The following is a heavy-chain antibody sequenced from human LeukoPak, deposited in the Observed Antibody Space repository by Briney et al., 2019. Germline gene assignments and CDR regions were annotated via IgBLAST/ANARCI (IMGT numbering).Heavy chain of an antibody. CDR2: FSSSSSYI. D-gene: IGHD3-3*01. J-gene: IGHJ4*02. V-gene: IGHV3-21*01. Sequence: PGGSLRLSCAASGFTFSSSSMNWVRQAPGKGLEWVSSFSSSSSYIYYADSVKGRFTISRDNAKNSLYLQMNSLRAEDTAVYYCASYYDFWSGYYTYYFDYWGQGTLVTVSS. CDR3: ASYYDFWSGYYTYYFDY. CDR1: GFTFSSSS.